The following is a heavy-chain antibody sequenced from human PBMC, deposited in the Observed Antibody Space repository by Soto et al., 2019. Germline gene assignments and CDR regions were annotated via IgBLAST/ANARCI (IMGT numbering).Heavy chain of an antibody. V-gene: IGHV4-30-2*01. Sequence: LTCAVSGGSISSGGYSWSWIRQPPGKGLEWIGYIYHSGSTYYNPSLKSRVTISVDRSKNQFSLKLSSVTAADTAVYYCARERRVTMVRGVIDYGMDVWGQGTTVTVSS. D-gene: IGHD3-10*01. J-gene: IGHJ6*02. CDR1: GGSISSGGYS. CDR2: IYHSGST. CDR3: ARERRVTMVRGVIDYGMDV.